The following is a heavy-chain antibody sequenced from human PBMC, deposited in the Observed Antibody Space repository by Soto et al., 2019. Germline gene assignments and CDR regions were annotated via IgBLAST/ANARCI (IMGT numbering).Heavy chain of an antibody. Sequence: GGSLRLSCAASGFTFSNAWMSWVRQAPGKGLEWVGRIKSKTDGGTTDYAEPVKGRFTISRDDSKNTLYLQMNSLKTEDTAVCYCTTDEYSSSFDYWGQGTLVTVSS. CDR3: TTDEYSSSFDY. CDR2: IKSKTDGGTT. CDR1: GFTFSNAW. D-gene: IGHD6-6*01. V-gene: IGHV3-15*01. J-gene: IGHJ4*02.